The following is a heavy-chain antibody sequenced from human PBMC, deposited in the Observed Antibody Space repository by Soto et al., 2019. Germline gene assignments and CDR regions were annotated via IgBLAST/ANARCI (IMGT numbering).Heavy chain of an antibody. J-gene: IGHJ6*02. D-gene: IGHD2-2*01. CDR2: VSPSNGNT. V-gene: IGHV1-18*04. Sequence: SVKVSCKASGYTFTSYGISWVRQAPGQGLEWMGVVSPSNGNTNYAQRFQGRVTITADKSTSTAYMELSSLRSEDTAVYYCARGLVVPAGIRYYYYGMDVWGQGTTVTVSS. CDR3: ARGLVVPAGIRYYYYGMDV. CDR1: GYTFTSYG.